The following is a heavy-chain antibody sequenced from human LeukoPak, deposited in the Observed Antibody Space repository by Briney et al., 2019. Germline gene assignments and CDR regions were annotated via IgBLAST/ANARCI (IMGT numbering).Heavy chain of an antibody. J-gene: IGHJ1*01. D-gene: IGHD2-15*01. CDR1: GGSFSGYY. V-gene: IGHV4-34*01. Sequence: SETLSLTCAVYGGSFSGYYWSWIRQPPGKGLEWIGEINHSGSTNYNPSLKSRVTKSVDTSKNQFSLKLSSVTAADTAVYYCASSDCSGGSCYPNLEYFQHWGQGTLVTVSS. CDR3: ASSDCSGGSCYPNLEYFQH. CDR2: INHSGST.